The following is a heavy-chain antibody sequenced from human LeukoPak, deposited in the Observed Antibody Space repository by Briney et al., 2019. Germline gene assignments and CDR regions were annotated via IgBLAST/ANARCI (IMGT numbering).Heavy chain of an antibody. D-gene: IGHD3-22*01. Sequence: GESLKISCKGSGYSFTSYWIGWVRQMPGKGLEWMGIIYPGDSDTRYSPSFQGQVTISADKSISTAYLQWSSLKASDTAMYYCARTVNYYDSSGLSGAFDIWGQGTMVTVSS. CDR3: ARTVNYYDSSGLSGAFDI. V-gene: IGHV5-51*01. J-gene: IGHJ3*02. CDR1: GYSFTSYW. CDR2: IYPGDSDT.